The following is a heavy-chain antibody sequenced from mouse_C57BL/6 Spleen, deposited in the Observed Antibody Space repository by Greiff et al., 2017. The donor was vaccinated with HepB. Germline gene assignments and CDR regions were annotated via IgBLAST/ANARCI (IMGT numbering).Heavy chain of an antibody. CDR3: AMVYGSPYYYAMDY. CDR1: GFTFTDYY. J-gene: IGHJ4*01. Sequence: VQLQQSGPVLVKPGPSVKISCKASGFTFTDYYMHWVKQSPGKGLEWIGLVYPYSGGTSYNQKFKGKATLTVDTSSSTAYMSLNILTSEDSAVYYCAMVYGSPYYYAMDYWGKGASVTASA. D-gene: IGHD1-1*01. V-gene: IGHV1-36*01. CDR2: VYPYSGGT.